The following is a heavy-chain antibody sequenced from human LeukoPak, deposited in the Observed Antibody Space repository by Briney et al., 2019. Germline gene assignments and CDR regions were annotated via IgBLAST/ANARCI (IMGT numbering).Heavy chain of an antibody. J-gene: IGHJ4*02. CDR3: AGYLDWLSGFDY. V-gene: IGHV4-59*01. CDR1: GGSISSYY. CDR2: IYYSGST. Sequence: SETLSLTCTVSGGSISSYYWSWIRQPPGKGLEWIGYIYYSGSTNYNPSLKSRVTISVDTSKNQFSLKLSSVTAADSAVYYCAGYLDWLSGFDYWGQGTLVTVSS. D-gene: IGHD3-9*01.